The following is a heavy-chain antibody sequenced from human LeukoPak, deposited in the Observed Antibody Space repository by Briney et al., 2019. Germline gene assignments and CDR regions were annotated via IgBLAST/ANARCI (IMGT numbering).Heavy chain of an antibody. CDR3: AKTINSWNGLDY. D-gene: IGHD1-1*01. CDR2: ISTSGGST. Sequence: GGSLRLSCAASGFTFSSYAMSWVRQAPGKGLEWVSGISTSGGSTYYADSVKGRFTISRDNSKNTLYLQMNSLRAEDTAVYYCAKTINSWNGLDYWGQGTLVTVSS. J-gene: IGHJ4*02. V-gene: IGHV3-23*01. CDR1: GFTFSSYA.